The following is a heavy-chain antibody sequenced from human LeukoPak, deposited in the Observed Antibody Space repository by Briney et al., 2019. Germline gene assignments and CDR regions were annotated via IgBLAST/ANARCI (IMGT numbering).Heavy chain of an antibody. CDR1: GGTFSSYA. CDR3: ARAGRGYSYGSHAFDI. Sequence: SVKVSCKASGGTFSSYAISWVRQAPGQGLEWMGGIIPIFGTANYAQKFQGRVTITADKSTSTAYMELSSLRSEDTAVYYCARAGRGYSYGSHAFDIWGQGTMVTVSS. J-gene: IGHJ3*02. V-gene: IGHV1-69*06. CDR2: IIPIFGTA. D-gene: IGHD5-18*01.